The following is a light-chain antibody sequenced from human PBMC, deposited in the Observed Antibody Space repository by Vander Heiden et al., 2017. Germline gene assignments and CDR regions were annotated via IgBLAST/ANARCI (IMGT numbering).Light chain of an antibody. CDR3: QVWDSTTDHQV. CDR2: DDS. Sequence: GQTANITCGGKNIGSKSVHWYQQRPGQAPVLLVYDDSDRPSGIPERFSGSNSGNAATLTISRVEAGDEADYYCQVWDSTTDHQVFATGTKVTVL. CDR1: NIGSKS. V-gene: IGLV3-21*02. J-gene: IGLJ1*01.